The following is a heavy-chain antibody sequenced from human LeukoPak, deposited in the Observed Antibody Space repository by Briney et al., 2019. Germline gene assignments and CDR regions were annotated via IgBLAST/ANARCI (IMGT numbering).Heavy chain of an antibody. Sequence: PGGSLRLSCAASGFIFSIYSMNWVRQAPGKGLEWVSSISSSSSYIYYADSVKGRFTISRDNAKNSLYLQMNSLRAEDTAVYYCARAAIAAAVNYYYYMDVWGKGTTVTISS. J-gene: IGHJ6*03. CDR2: ISSSSSYI. D-gene: IGHD6-13*01. CDR1: GFIFSIYS. CDR3: ARAAIAAAVNYYYYMDV. V-gene: IGHV3-21*01.